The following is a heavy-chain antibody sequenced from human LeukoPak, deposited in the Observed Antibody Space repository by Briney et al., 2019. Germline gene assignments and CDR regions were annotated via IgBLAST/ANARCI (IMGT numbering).Heavy chain of an antibody. V-gene: IGHV4-4*07. CDR1: GDSITNYY. Sequence: SETLSLTCTVSGDSITNYYWAWIRQSAGKGLEWIGRMYTTGSTKYSPSFESRVTMPRDASKNQFSLRLNSVIAADTAIYYCARIYSRGWSLDSWGPGTLVTVSS. CDR2: MYTTGST. CDR3: ARIYSRGWSLDS. J-gene: IGHJ4*02. D-gene: IGHD6-19*01.